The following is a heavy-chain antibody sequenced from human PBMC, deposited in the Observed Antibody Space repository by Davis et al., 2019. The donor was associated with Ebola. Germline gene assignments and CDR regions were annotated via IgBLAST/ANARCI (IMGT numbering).Heavy chain of an antibody. Sequence: SETLSLTCAVYGGSFSGYYWSWIRQPPGKGLEWIGEINHSGSTNYNPSLKSRVTISVDTSKNQFSLKLDSVTAADTAIYYCARDAHSNYNYFDPWGQGTLVTVSS. CDR2: INHSGST. CDR1: GGSFSGYY. CDR3: ARDAHSNYNYFDP. V-gene: IGHV4-34*01. D-gene: IGHD3-10*01. J-gene: IGHJ5*02.